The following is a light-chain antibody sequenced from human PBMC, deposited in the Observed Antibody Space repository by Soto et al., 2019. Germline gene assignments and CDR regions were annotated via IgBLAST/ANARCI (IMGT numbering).Light chain of an antibody. Sequence: QSVLTQPTSVSGSPGQSITISCTGNHNDIGTYDYVSWYQQHPGRAPRLLIYGVTTRPSGISDRFSAPKSGLTASLTISGLQPEDEADYYCSSFTSNRIYVFGPGTKV. V-gene: IGLV2-14*03. CDR3: SSFTSNRIYV. J-gene: IGLJ1*01. CDR1: HNDIGTYDY. CDR2: GVT.